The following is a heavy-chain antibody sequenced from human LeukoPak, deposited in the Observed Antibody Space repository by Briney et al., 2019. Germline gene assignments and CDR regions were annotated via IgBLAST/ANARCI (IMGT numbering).Heavy chain of an antibody. V-gene: IGHV3-74*01. D-gene: IGHD1-26*01. J-gene: IGHJ4*02. Sequence: RFGGSLRLSCEAAGFDFSSHWMHWVRQAPGKGLVWISNIRGDGSLLGYADSAKGRFTVSRGNAKNTLFLHMTSLRAEDTAVYYCARDEVGAPPIDYWGQGALVTVSS. CDR1: GFDFSSHW. CDR2: IRGDGSLL. CDR3: ARDEVGAPPIDY.